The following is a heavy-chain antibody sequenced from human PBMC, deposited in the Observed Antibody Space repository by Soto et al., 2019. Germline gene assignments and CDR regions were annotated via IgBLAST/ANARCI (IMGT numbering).Heavy chain of an antibody. CDR1: GGSISSGGYY. CDR2: IYYSGST. CDR3: AREIYYYGSEEATNWFDP. D-gene: IGHD3-10*01. V-gene: IGHV4-31*03. Sequence: PSETLSLTCTVSGGSISSGGYYWSWIRQHPGKGLEWIGYIYYSGSTYYNPSLKSRVTISVDTSKNQFSLKLSSVTAADTAVYYCAREIYYYGSEEATNWFDPWGQGTLVTVSS. J-gene: IGHJ5*02.